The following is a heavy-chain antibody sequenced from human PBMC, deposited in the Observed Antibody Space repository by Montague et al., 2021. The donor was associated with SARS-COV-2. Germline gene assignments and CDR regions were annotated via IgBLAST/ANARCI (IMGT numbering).Heavy chain of an antibody. V-gene: IGHV4-34*01. Sequence: SETLSLTCAVYGGSFSGYYWSWIRQPPGKGLEWIGEINHSGSTNXNPSLKSRVTISVDTSKNQFSLKLSSVTAADTAVYYCARGFGRALYSCGFELDYYYYMDVWGKGTTATVSS. J-gene: IGHJ6*03. CDR3: ARGFGRALYSCGFELDYYYYMDV. D-gene: IGHD5-18*01. CDR2: INHSGST. CDR1: GGSFSGYY.